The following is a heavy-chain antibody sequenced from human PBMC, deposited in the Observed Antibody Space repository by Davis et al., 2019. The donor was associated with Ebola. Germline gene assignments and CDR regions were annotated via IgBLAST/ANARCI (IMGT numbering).Heavy chain of an antibody. CDR3: ARDWGYCSGGSCYGGYGMDV. Sequence: GESLKISCAASGFTFSSYSMNWVRQAPGKGLEWVSSISSSSSYIYYADSVKGRFTISRDNSKNTLYLQMNSLRAEDTAVYYCARDWGYCSGGSCYGGYGMDVWGQGTTVTVSS. V-gene: IGHV3-21*01. D-gene: IGHD2-15*01. J-gene: IGHJ6*02. CDR2: ISSSSSYI. CDR1: GFTFSSYS.